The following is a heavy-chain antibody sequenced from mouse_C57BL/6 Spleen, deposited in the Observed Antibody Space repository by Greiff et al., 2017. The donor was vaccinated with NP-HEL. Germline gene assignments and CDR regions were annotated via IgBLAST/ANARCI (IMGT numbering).Heavy chain of an antibody. CDR1: GFPFSSYA. V-gene: IGHV5-4*01. D-gene: IGHD1-1*01. Sequence: EVHLVESGGGLVKPGGSLKLSCAASGFPFSSYAMSWVRQTPEKRLEWVATISDGGSYTYYLDNVKGRFTISRDNAKNNLYLQMSHLKSEDTAMYDSARDQTTTGGRDWYFDVWGTGTTVTVSS. CDR2: ISDGGSYT. CDR3: ARDQTTTGGRDWYFDV. J-gene: IGHJ1*03.